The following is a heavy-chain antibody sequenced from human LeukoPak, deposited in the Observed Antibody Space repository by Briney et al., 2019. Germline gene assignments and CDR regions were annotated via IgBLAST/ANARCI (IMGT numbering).Heavy chain of an antibody. CDR2: IYYSGST. J-gene: IGHJ4*02. CDR1: GGSISSGDYY. D-gene: IGHD5-18*01. V-gene: IGHV4-30-4*01. CDR3: ARDSGYSYGPFDY. Sequence: PSQTLSLTCTVSGGSISSGDYYWSWIRQPPGKGLEWIGFIYYSGSTYYNPSLKSRVTISVDTSKNQFSLKLSSVTAADTAAYYCARDSGYSYGPFDYWGQGTLVTVSS.